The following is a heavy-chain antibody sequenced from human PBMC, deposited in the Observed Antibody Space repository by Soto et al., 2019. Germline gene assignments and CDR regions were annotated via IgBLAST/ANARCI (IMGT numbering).Heavy chain of an antibody. J-gene: IGHJ3*02. Sequence: EVQLVESGGGLVQPGRSLSISCAASGFTFDDYAMHWVRQAPGKGLEWVSGISWNSGSIGYADSVKGRFTISRDNAKNSLYLQMNSLRAEDTALYYCAKDMAILGVVKGDNASDIWGQGTMVTVSS. CDR3: AKDMAILGVVKGDNASDI. CDR1: GFTFDDYA. V-gene: IGHV3-9*01. D-gene: IGHD3-3*01. CDR2: ISWNSGSI.